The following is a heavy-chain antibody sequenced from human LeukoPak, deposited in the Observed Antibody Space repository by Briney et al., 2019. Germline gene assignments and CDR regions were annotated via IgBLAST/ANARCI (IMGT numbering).Heavy chain of an antibody. CDR2: ITNGGST. J-gene: IGHJ6*03. CDR1: GFTFSSYG. CDR3: AREYMDV. V-gene: IGHV3-23*01. Sequence: GGSLRLSCAASGFTFSSYGMSWVRQAPGKGLEWVSGITNGGSTYYGDSVKGRFTISRDNSKSTLYLQMNSLRAEDTAVYYCAREYMDVWGKGTTVSISS.